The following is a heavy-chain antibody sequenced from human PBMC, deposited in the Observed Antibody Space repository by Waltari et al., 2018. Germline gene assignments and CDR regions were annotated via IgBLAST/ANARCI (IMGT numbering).Heavy chain of an antibody. CDR2: IRRDATEK. Sequence: QLVESGGGVVQPGVSLRLSCDTSGFSFSSYGMHWVRQAPGKALEWVAFIRRDATEKSYADSVEGHFIISRDNFKDTVYLEVTDLSPDDTAVYYCAKDSDSSGYGGLFYGMDVWGQGTTVTV. V-gene: IGHV3-30*02. CDR1: GFSFSSYG. J-gene: IGHJ6*02. CDR3: AKDSDSSGYGGLFYGMDV. D-gene: IGHD5-12*01.